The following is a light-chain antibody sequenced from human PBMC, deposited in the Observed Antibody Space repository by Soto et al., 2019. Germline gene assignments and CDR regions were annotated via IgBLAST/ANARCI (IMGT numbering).Light chain of an antibody. Sequence: QSVLTQPASVSGSPGQSITISCTGTSSDVGGFNYVSWYQQHPGKAPKLLTYEVSNRPSGISNRFSGSKSGNTASLTISGLQPDDEADYYCSSYSTSSTVYVFGTGTKLTVL. CDR2: EVS. J-gene: IGLJ1*01. CDR3: SSYSTSSTVYV. CDR1: SSDVGGFNY. V-gene: IGLV2-14*01.